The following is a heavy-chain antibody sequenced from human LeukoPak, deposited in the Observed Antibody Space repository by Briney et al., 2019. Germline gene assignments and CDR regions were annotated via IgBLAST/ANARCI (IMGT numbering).Heavy chain of an antibody. D-gene: IGHD2-2*01. Sequence: GGSLRLSCEASGFSFSKYGMHWVRQAPGKGLEWVAFMRFDENHRYYGDSVKGRCTISRDNSKNTLWLQMNSLRPEDTAVYYCAKEAAEGGYCIGTTCHNFYRRMDVWGLGTTVSVSS. J-gene: IGHJ6*02. CDR2: MRFDENHR. CDR1: GFSFSKYG. CDR3: AKEAAEGGYCIGTTCHNFYRRMDV. V-gene: IGHV3-30*02.